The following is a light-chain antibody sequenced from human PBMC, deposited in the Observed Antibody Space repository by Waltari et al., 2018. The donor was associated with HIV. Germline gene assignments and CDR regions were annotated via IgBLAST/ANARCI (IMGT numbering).Light chain of an antibody. CDR1: SSNIGRNT. Sequence: QSMLTQPPSASGTPGQRVTISCSGRSSNIGRNTVNWYQQRPGTAPKLLIYSSNHRPSGVPDRFSGSKSGTSASLAISGLQSEDEADYYCATWDDSLNGRVFGGGTKLTVL. J-gene: IGLJ3*02. CDR3: ATWDDSLNGRV. V-gene: IGLV1-44*01. CDR2: SSN.